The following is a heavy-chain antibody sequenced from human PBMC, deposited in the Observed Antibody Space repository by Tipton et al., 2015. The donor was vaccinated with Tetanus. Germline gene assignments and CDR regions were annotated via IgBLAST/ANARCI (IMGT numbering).Heavy chain of an antibody. D-gene: IGHD3-10*01. CDR2: ISYSGIT. V-gene: IGHV4-39*07. CDR3: ARGIWFGPGPKFYFDS. J-gene: IGHJ4*02. CDR1: GDSISRSSSY. Sequence: LRLSCTVSGDSISRSSSYWGWIRQPPGRRLEWIGSISYSGITYYIPSLKSRVTISLDTSKNQFSLKLNSVTTADTAVYYCARGIWFGPGPKFYFDSWGQGTLVAVSS.